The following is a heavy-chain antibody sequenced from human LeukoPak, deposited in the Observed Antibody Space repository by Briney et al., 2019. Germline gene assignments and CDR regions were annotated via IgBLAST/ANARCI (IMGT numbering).Heavy chain of an antibody. J-gene: IGHJ3*02. V-gene: IGHV4-34*01. Sequence: SETLSLTCAVYGGSFSGYYWSWTRQPPGKGLEWIGEINHSGSTNYNPSLKSRVTISVDTSKNQFSLKLSSVTAADTAVYYCARGEGVIGYCSSTSCRRAFDIWGQGTMVTVSS. CDR2: INHSGST. D-gene: IGHD2-2*01. CDR3: ARGEGVIGYCSSTSCRRAFDI. CDR1: GGSFSGYY.